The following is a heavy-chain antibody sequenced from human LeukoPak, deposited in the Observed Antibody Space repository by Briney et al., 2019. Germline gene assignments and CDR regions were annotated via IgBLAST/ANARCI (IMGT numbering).Heavy chain of an antibody. V-gene: IGHV3-23*01. CDR1: GLTFYTYA. J-gene: IGHJ3*02. D-gene: IGHD3-3*01. CDR2: ISGRDGRT. Sequence: GGSLRLSCAVSGLTFYTYAMSWVRQAPGKGLEWVSAISGRDGRTYYSDSVKGRFTISRDNSKNTLYLQMNSLRAEDTAVYYCAKSADFWSGYLGAFDIWGQGTMVTVSS. CDR3: AKSADFWSGYLGAFDI.